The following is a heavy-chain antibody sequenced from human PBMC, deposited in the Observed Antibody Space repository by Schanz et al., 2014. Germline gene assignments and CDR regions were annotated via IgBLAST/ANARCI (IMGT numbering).Heavy chain of an antibody. CDR1: TFTFSSDW. J-gene: IGHJ6*02. CDR3: LAPDYGMDV. V-gene: IGHV3-7*02. CDR2: IKRDGSEK. Sequence: EVQLVQSGGGLVQPGGSLRLSCAASTFTFSSDWMSWVRQAPGKGLEWVANIKRDGSEKNYLDSVKGRFTISRDNAKNSLFLQMNSLRAEDTAVYYCLAPDYGMDVWGQGTTVTVSS.